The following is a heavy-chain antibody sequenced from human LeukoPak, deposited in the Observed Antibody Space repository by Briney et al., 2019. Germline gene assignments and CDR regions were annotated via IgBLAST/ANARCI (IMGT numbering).Heavy chain of an antibody. D-gene: IGHD1-26*01. CDR3: ARDKDSGIDY. CDR1: GGSIRSYY. J-gene: IGHJ4*02. Sequence: SETLSLTCTVSGGSIRSYYWSWIRQPPGKGLEWIGYVYNSGSTYYSPSLKSRVTISVDTSKNQFSLRLSSVTAADAAVYYCARDKDSGIDYWGQGTLVTVSS. V-gene: IGHV4-59*01. CDR2: VYNSGST.